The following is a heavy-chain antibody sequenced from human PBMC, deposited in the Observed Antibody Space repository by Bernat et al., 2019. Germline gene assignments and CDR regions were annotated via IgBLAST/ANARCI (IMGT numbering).Heavy chain of an antibody. CDR1: GGSISSGGYY. V-gene: IGHV4-31*09. J-gene: IGHJ2*01. CDR2: IYYSGST. Sequence: QVQLQESGPGLVKPSQTLSLTCTVSGGSISSGGYYWSWIRQHPGKGLEWIGYIYYSGSTYYNPSLKSRVTISVDKSRNQFSLKLSSVTAADTAVYYCAMVLMTTVTPHGYFDLWGRGTLVTVSS. D-gene: IGHD4-17*01. CDR3: AMVLMTTVTPHGYFDL.